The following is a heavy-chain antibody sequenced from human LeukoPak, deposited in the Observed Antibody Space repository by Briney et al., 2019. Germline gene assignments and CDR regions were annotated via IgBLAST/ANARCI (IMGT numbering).Heavy chain of an antibody. CDR3: ARDEPSTAMVQSHS. V-gene: IGHV1-69*05. Sequence: GASVKVSCKASGGTFSSYAISWVRQAPGQGLEWMGGIIPIFGTANYAQKYQGRVTITTDESTSTAYMELSSLRSEDTAVDYCARDEPSTAMVQSHSWGQGTLVTVSS. CDR2: IIPIFGTA. CDR1: GGTFSSYA. J-gene: IGHJ4*02. D-gene: IGHD5-18*01.